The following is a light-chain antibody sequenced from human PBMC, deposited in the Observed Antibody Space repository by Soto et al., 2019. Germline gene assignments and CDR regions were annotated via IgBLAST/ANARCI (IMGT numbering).Light chain of an antibody. CDR3: QQYNSYSPWT. CDR1: QSISTY. Sequence: DIQMTQSSSSLSASVGDRVTMTCRESQSISTYLSWYQQKTGKVPKLLIYGASSLQTGVPSRFSGSGSGTDFTLTISSLQPDDFATYYCQQYNSYSPWTFGQGTKVDIK. J-gene: IGKJ1*01. CDR2: GAS. V-gene: IGKV1-5*01.